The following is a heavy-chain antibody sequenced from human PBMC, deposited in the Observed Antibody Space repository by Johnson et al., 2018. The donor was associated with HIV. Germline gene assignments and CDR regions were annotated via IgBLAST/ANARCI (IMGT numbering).Heavy chain of an antibody. J-gene: IGHJ3*02. V-gene: IGHV3-30*04. CDR1: GFTFSSYA. CDR3: AKDLKRGIAARGAFDI. D-gene: IGHD6-13*01. Sequence: VQLVESGGGVVQPGRSLRLSCAASGFTFSSYAMHWVRQAPGKGLEWVAVISYDGSNKYYADSVKGRFTISRDNSKNTLYLQMNSLRAEDTAVYYCAKDLKRGIAARGAFDIWGQGTMVTVSS. CDR2: ISYDGSNK.